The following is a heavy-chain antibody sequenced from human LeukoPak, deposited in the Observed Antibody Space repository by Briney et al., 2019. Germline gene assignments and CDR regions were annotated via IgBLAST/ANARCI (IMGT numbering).Heavy chain of an antibody. J-gene: IGHJ4*02. Sequence: SETLSLTCAVYGGSFSGYYWSWIRQPPGKGLEWIGEINHSGSTNYNPSLKSRVTISVDTSKNQFSLKLSSVTAADTAVYYCGTGTTGYFDYWGQGTLVTVSS. CDR1: GGSFSGYY. V-gene: IGHV4-34*01. CDR3: GTGTTGYFDY. D-gene: IGHD1-7*01. CDR2: INHSGST.